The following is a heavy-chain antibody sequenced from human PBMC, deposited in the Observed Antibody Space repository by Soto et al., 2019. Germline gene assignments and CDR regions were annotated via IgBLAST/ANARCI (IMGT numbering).Heavy chain of an antibody. CDR2: IYYSGST. Sequence: TLSLTCTVAGSSISSGGYYWSWIHQHPGKGLEWIGYIYYSGSTYYNPSLKSRVTISVDTSKNQFSLKVSSVTAADTAVYYCARSYGSGSYYAGIGYWGQGNLVTVSS. CDR1: GSSISSGGYY. V-gene: IGHV4-31*03. CDR3: ARSYGSGSYYAGIGY. J-gene: IGHJ4*02. D-gene: IGHD3-10*01.